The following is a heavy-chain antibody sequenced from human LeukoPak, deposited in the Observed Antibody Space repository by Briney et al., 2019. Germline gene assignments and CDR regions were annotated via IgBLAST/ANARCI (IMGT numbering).Heavy chain of an antibody. V-gene: IGHV4-61*02. CDR3: ARVRHSSSSLYFYYYYMDV. D-gene: IGHD6-6*01. J-gene: IGHJ6*03. Sequence: PSETLSLTCTVSGGSVSSGLYYWSWIRQPAGKGLEWIGRIYLTGNTNYNPSLKGRVTMSVDTSKNQFSLKLSSVTAADTAVYYYARVRHSSSSLYFYYYYMDVWGKGTTVTVSS. CDR2: IYLTGNT. CDR1: GGSVSSGLYY.